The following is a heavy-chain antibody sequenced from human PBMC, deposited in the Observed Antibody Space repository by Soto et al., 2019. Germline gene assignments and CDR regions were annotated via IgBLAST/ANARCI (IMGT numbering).Heavy chain of an antibody. CDR3: ASNPADYYDSSGYPDY. D-gene: IGHD3-22*01. CDR2: IIPILGIA. V-gene: IGHV1-69*02. J-gene: IGHJ4*02. Sequence: SVKVSCKASGGTFSSYTISWVRQAPGQGLEWMGRIIPILGIANYAQKFQGRVTITADKSTSTAYMELSSLRSEDTAVYYCASNPADYYDSSGYPDYWGQGTLVTVSS. CDR1: GGTFSSYT.